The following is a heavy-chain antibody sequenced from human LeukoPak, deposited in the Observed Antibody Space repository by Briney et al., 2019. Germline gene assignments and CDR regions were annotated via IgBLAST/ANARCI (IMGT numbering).Heavy chain of an antibody. D-gene: IGHD2-8*01. V-gene: IGHV3-33*01. CDR3: AREGVRMGYYYYGMDV. Sequence: GGSLRLSCAASGFTFSSYGMHWVRQAPGKGLEWVAVMWYDGSNKYYADSVKGRFTISRDNSKNTLYLQMNSLRAEDTAVYYCAREGVRMGYYYYGMDVWGQGTTVTVSS. CDR1: GFTFSSYG. J-gene: IGHJ6*02. CDR2: MWYDGSNK.